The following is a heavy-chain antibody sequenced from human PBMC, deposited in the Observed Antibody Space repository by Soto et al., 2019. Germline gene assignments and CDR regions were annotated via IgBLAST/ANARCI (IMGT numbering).Heavy chain of an antibody. V-gene: IGHV1-46*01. CDR1: GYTFTSYY. D-gene: IGHD3-10*01. Sequence: QVQLVQSGAEVKKPGASVKVSCKASGYTFTSYYMHWVRQAPGQGLEWMGIINPSGGSTSYAQKSHGTVTMTRDTSTSTVYMELSSLRSENTAVYYCARSGSYYVIGAFDIWGQGTMVTVSS. J-gene: IGHJ3*02. CDR2: INPSGGST. CDR3: ARSGSYYVIGAFDI.